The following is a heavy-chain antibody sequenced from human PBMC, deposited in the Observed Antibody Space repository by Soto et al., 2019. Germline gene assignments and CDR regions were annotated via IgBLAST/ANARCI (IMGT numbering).Heavy chain of an antibody. V-gene: IGHV3-23*01. CDR2: IGRGGDT. CDR1: GFTLTSYG. J-gene: IGHJ6*02. D-gene: IGHD1-1*01. CDR3: AKDGTTAGIHYYGMDI. Sequence: PSETLRLSCEVSGFTLTSYGMNWVRQAPDKGLEWVSTIGRGGDTFYADSVRGRFTISRDNSKNTLFLQMNSLRAEDTALYFCAKDGTTAGIHYYGMDIWGQGTTVTVSS.